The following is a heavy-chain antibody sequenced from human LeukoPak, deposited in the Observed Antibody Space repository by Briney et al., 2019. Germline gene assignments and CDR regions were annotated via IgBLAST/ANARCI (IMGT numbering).Heavy chain of an antibody. V-gene: IGHV4-30-2*01. CDR1: GGSISSGGYS. D-gene: IGHD6-19*01. CDR3: ATTASIAVAGTLDY. CDR2: IYHSGST. J-gene: IGHJ4*02. Sequence: SETLSLTCAVSGGSISSGGYSWSWIRQPPGKGLEWIGYIYHSGSTYYNPSLKSRVTISVDRSKNQFSLKLSSVTAADTAVYYCATTASIAVAGTLDYWGQGTLVTVSS.